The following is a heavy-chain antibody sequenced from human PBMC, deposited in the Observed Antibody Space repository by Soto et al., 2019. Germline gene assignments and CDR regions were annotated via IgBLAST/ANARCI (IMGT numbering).Heavy chain of an antibody. D-gene: IGHD3-10*01. CDR3: SSCPQNCITSSPCCLFFDY. J-gene: IGHJ4*02. V-gene: IGHV1-24*01. CDR2: FDPEDGET. CDR1: GYTLTELS. Sequence: ASVKVSCKVSGYTLTELSMHWVRQAPGKGLEWMGGFDPEDGETIYAQKFQGRVTITRDTSTDTAYMELSSLRSEDTAVYYCSSCPQNCITSSPCCLFFDYWGQGTLVTVSS.